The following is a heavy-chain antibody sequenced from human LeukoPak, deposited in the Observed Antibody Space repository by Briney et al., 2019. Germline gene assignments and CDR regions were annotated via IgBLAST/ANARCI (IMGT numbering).Heavy chain of an antibody. CDR2: ISSSSSPI. CDR1: GFTFSSYS. D-gene: IGHD6-25*01. Sequence: PGGSLRLSCAASGFTFSSYSMNWVRQAPGKGLEWVSYISSSSSPIYYADSVKGRFTISRDNAKNSLYLQMNSLRAEDTAVYYCARAGNSGSFNYWGQGTLVTVSS. J-gene: IGHJ4*02. V-gene: IGHV3-48*01. CDR3: ARAGNSGSFNY.